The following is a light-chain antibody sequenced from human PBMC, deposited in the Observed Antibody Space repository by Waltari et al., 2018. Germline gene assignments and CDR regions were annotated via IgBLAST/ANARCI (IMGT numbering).Light chain of an antibody. CDR1: SSNIGTNY. CDR2: KND. J-gene: IGLJ3*02. V-gene: IGLV1-47*01. CDR3: AAWDDSRGV. Sequence: QSVLTQPPSASGTPGQRVTISCSGSSSNIGTNYVYWYQQLPGTAPKLLIYKNDQRPAGVPYRFSGSKSGTSASLAISGLRSEDESTYYCAAWDDSRGVFGGGTKLTVL.